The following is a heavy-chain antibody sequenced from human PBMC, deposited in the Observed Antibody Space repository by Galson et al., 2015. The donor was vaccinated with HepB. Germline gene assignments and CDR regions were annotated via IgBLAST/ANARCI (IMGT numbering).Heavy chain of an antibody. V-gene: IGHV3-30-3*01. D-gene: IGHD6-19*01. CDR3: ARVGLSSGWKGGAFDI. CDR1: GFTFSSYA. J-gene: IGHJ3*02. CDR2: ISYDGSNK. Sequence: SLRLSCAASGFTFSSYAMHWVRQAPGKGLEWVAVISYDGSNKYYADSVKGRFTISRDNSKNTLYLQMNSLRAEDTAVYYCARVGLSSGWKGGAFDIWGQGTMVTVSS.